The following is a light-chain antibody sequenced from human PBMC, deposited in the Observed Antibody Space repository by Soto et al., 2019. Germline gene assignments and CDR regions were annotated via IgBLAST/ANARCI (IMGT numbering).Light chain of an antibody. Sequence: EIVMTQSPATLSVSPGERATLSCRASQSVGSYLAWYQQKPGQAPRLLIYGASTRATGRPARFSGSGSETEFTLTISSLQSEDFAVYYCQQYNNWPRTFGQGTKVE. CDR2: GAS. CDR3: QQYNNWPRT. J-gene: IGKJ1*01. CDR1: QSVGSY. V-gene: IGKV3-15*01.